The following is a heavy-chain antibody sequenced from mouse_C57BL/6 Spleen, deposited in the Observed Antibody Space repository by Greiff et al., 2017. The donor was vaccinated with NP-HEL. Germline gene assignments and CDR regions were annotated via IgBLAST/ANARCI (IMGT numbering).Heavy chain of an antibody. CDR1: GYAFSSSW. CDR3: ARSWDYWFAY. J-gene: IGHJ3*01. CDR2: IYPGDGDT. D-gene: IGHD2-4*01. V-gene: IGHV1-82*01. Sequence: QVQLQQSGPELVKPGASVKISCKASGYAFSSSWMNWVKQRPGKGLEWIGRIYPGDGDTNYNGKFKGKATLTADKSSSTAYMQLSSLTSEDSAVYFCARSWDYWFAYWGQGTLVTVSA.